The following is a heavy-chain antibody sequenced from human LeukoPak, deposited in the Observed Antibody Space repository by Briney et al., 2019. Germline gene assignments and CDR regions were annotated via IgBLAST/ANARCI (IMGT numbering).Heavy chain of an antibody. CDR3: TRDPSNTSGWYIYFDY. D-gene: IGHD6-19*01. CDR2: ISTYNGDT. CDR1: GGTFSSYA. V-gene: IGHV1-18*01. Sequence: ASVKVSCKASGGTFSSYAISWVRQAPGQGLEWMGWISTYNGDTNYAQSFQGRVTMTTDTSTSTAYMELRSLRSDDTAVYYCTRDPSNTSGWYIYFDYWGQGTPVTVSP. J-gene: IGHJ4*02.